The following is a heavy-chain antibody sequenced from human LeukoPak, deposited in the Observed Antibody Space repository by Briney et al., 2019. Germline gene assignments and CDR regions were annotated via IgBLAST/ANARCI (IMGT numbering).Heavy chain of an antibody. J-gene: IGHJ4*02. D-gene: IGHD3-9*01. CDR1: GFTFSSFD. Sequence: PGGSLRLSCTASGFTFSSFDMNWVRQASGKGLEWVSYISSSGSIIYYADSVKGRFTISRDNAKNSLYLQMHSLRAEDTAVYYCARPPALNYWGQGTLVTVSS. V-gene: IGHV3-48*03. CDR3: ARPPALNY. CDR2: ISSSGSII.